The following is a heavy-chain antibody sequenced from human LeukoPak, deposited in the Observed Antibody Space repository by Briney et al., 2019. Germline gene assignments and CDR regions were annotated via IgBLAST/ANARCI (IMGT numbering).Heavy chain of an antibody. D-gene: IGHD2/OR15-2a*01. CDR2: ISAYNGNT. V-gene: IGHV1-18*01. Sequence: ASVKVSCKASGYIFTSYGISWVRQAPGQGLEWMGWISAYNGNTNSAQKLQGRVTMTTDTSTGTAYMELRSLRSDDTAVYYCARDRVRRSTTGGAFDIWGQGTVVTVSS. J-gene: IGHJ3*02. CDR1: GYIFTSYG. CDR3: ARDRVRRSTTGGAFDI.